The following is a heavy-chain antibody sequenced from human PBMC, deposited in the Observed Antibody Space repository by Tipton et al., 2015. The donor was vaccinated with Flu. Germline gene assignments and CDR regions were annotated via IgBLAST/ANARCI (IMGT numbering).Heavy chain of an antibody. CDR3: AAEPHSYYYAMDV. Sequence: TLSLTCIVSGYSISSGYYWGWIRQPPGKGLEWIGSIHYGGNTYYNPSLKSRVTISLDTSKNQFSLKLSSVTAADTAVYYCAAEPHSYYYAMDVWGQGTTVTVSS. CDR2: IHYGGNT. CDR1: GYSISSGYY. V-gene: IGHV4-38-2*02. J-gene: IGHJ6*02.